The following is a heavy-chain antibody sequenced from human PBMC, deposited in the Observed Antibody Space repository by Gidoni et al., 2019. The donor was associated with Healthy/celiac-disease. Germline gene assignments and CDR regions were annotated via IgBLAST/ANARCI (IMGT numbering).Heavy chain of an antibody. CDR1: GGSISSGGYY. CDR2: IYYIGST. D-gene: IGHD3-16*01. Sequence: QVQLQESGPGLVKPSQTLSLTCTVAGGSISSGGYYWSWIRPHPGKGMEWVGYIYYIGSTYYNPSLNSRVTISVDTSKNQFSLKLSSVTAADTVLYYCARDGGKYSYYIWGSYTPLAPAFDIWGQGTMVTVSS. J-gene: IGHJ3*02. CDR3: ARDGGKYSYYIWGSYTPLAPAFDI. V-gene: IGHV4-31*03.